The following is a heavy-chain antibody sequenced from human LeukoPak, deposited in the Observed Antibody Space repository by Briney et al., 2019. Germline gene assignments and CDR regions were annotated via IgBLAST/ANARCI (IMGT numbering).Heavy chain of an antibody. J-gene: IGHJ4*02. V-gene: IGHV3-30*02. D-gene: IGHD4-17*01. CDR3: AKEIWPTVTTPGHTHFDY. Sequence: GGSLRLSCAASGFTFSTYGTRWVRQAPGKGLEWVAFIRYDGRNKYYADSVKGRFTISRDNSKNTLCLQMNSLRAEDTAVYYCAKEIWPTVTTPGHTHFDYWGQGTLVTVSS. CDR1: GFTFSTYG. CDR2: IRYDGRNK.